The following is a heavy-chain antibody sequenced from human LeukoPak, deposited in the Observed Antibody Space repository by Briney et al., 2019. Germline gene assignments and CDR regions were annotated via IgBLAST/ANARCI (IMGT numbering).Heavy chain of an antibody. Sequence: GGSLRLSCAASGFTFSSYGMHWVRRAPGKGLEWVAFIRYDGSNKYYVDSVKGRFTISRDNSKNTLYLQMNSLRAEDTAVYYCAKDRRGATIFGGAVDYWGQGTLVTVSS. J-gene: IGHJ4*02. CDR2: IRYDGSNK. CDR3: AKDRRGATIFGGAVDY. D-gene: IGHD3-3*01. V-gene: IGHV3-30*02. CDR1: GFTFSSYG.